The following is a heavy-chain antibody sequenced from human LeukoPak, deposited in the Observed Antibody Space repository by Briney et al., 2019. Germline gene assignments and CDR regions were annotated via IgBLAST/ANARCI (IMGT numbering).Heavy chain of an antibody. V-gene: IGHV3-7*01. CDR1: GFTFSGYN. J-gene: IGHJ4*02. CDR3: ARGTWELRRGDY. D-gene: IGHD1-26*01. CDR2: IKEDGSEK. Sequence: GGSLRLPCAASGFTFSGYNMNWVRQAPGKGLEWVASIKEDGSEKNYVDSVKGRFTISRDNAKNSLYLQMNSLRAEDTAVYYCARGTWELRRGDYWGQGTLVTVSS.